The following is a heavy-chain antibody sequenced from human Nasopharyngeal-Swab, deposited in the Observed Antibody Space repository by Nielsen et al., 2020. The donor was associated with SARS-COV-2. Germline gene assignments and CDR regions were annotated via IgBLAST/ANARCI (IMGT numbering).Heavy chain of an antibody. V-gene: IGHV2-5*02. CDR2: IYGDDGK. Sequence: WIRQPPGKALEWLALIYGDDGKTYSPSLQSSLTITKDTSKNQVVLTMTNMDPVDTATYYCAHKKNWNFGYWGQGTLVTVSS. CDR3: AHKKNWNFGY. J-gene: IGHJ4*02. D-gene: IGHD1-1*01.